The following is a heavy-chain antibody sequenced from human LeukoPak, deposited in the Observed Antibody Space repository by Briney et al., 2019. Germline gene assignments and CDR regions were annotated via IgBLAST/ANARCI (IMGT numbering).Heavy chain of an antibody. Sequence: SETLSLTCTVSGGSISSGGYYWSWIRQHPGKGLEWIGYIYYSGSTYYNPSLKSRVTISVDTSKNQFSLKLSSVTAADTAVYYCASLYSSSWYPGTGYFDYWGQGTLATVSS. V-gene: IGHV4-31*03. CDR1: GGSISSGGYY. J-gene: IGHJ4*02. D-gene: IGHD6-13*01. CDR2: IYYSGST. CDR3: ASLYSSSWYPGTGYFDY.